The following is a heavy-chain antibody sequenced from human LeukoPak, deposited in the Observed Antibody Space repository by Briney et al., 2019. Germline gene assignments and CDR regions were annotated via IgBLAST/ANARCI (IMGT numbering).Heavy chain of an antibody. CDR3: ARDKAHSYGRYFDP. J-gene: IGHJ5*02. CDR1: GGSISTYY. CDR2: ISYGNT. Sequence: SETLSLTCSVSGGSISTYYWNWIRQTPGKGLEWIGHISYGNTDYNPSLKSRVTISVDTSKNQFSLKLSSVTAADTAVYYCARDKAHSYGRYFDPWGQGALVTVSS. D-gene: IGHD5-18*01. V-gene: IGHV4-59*01.